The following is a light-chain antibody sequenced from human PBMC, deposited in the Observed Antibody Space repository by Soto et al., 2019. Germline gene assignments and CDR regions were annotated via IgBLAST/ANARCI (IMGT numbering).Light chain of an antibody. CDR2: DVI. CDR1: SSDIGGYNY. CDR3: CSYAGSNTQV. Sequence: QSALTQPPSVSGSPGQSVTISCTGTSSDIGGYNYVSWYQQHPGKAPKLMIYDVIKRPSGVPDRFSGSKSGNTASLTIYGLQAEDEADYYCCSYAGSNTQVFGTGTKLTVL. V-gene: IGLV2-11*01. J-gene: IGLJ1*01.